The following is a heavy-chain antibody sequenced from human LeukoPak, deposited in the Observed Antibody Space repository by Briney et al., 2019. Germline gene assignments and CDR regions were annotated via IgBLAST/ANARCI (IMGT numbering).Heavy chain of an antibody. Sequence: PGGSLRLSCAASGFTFSSYGMSWVRQAPGKGLEWVSAISGSGGSPVHLADSVKGRFTISRDNGDNSLYLQMKSLRADDTGVYYCARGAVTGYYMDVWGKGTTVIISS. CDR3: ARGAVTGYYMDV. CDR1: GFTFSSYG. CDR2: ISGSGGSPV. D-gene: IGHD4-17*01. V-gene: IGHV3-23*01. J-gene: IGHJ6*03.